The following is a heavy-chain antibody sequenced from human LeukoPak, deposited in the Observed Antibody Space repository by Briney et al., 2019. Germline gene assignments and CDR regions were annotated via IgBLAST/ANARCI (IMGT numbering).Heavy chain of an antibody. CDR1: GGSIGSYY. CDR3: ARRGIAAAGYDY. Sequence: SETLSLTCTVSGGSIGSYYWSWIRQPPGKGLEWIGYIYYSGTTNYNPSLKSRVTILADTSKNQFSLNLSSVTAADTAVYYCARRGIAAAGYDYWGQGTLVTVSS. J-gene: IGHJ4*02. CDR2: IYYSGTT. V-gene: IGHV4-59*08. D-gene: IGHD6-13*01.